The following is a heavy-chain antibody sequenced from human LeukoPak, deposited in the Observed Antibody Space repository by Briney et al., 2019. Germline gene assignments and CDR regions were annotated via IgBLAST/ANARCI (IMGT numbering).Heavy chain of an antibody. CDR3: ARYQAYSFDY. J-gene: IGHJ4*02. CDR1: GLTFSAYS. D-gene: IGHD4-11*01. CDR2: IGRLSSPI. V-gene: IGHV3-48*01. Sequence: GASLRLSCAASGLTFSAYSMNWLGQAAGKGLDWVSLIGRLSSPIYYAHSMKGRFTISRVHAKNSLYLAMDSVTGEGPGVLYCARYQAYSFDYWGQGTLVTVSS.